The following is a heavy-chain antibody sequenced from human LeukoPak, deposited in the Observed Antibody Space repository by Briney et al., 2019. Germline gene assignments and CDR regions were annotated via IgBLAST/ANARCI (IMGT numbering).Heavy chain of an antibody. J-gene: IGHJ6*02. V-gene: IGHV3-21*01. CDR3: ARDGQYYDFWSGYYPWDYYYYGMDV. Sequence: GGSLRLPCAASGFTFSSYSMNWVRQAPGKGLEWVSSISSSSSYIYYADSVKGRFTISRDNAKNSLYLQMNSLRAEDTAVYYCARDGQYYDFWSGYYPWDYYYYGMDVWGQGTTVTVSS. CDR1: GFTFSSYS. D-gene: IGHD3-3*01. CDR2: ISSSSSYI.